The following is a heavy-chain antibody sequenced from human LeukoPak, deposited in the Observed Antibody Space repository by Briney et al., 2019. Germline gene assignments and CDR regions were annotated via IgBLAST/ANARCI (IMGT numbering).Heavy chain of an antibody. CDR3: ARLTLSEDYYYHGMDV. J-gene: IGHJ6*02. Sequence: GGSLRLSCAASGFTVSSSHMNWVRQAPGKGLEWVSVIYSGGYTHYADSVKGRFTISRDTSKNTLYLQMNSLRVEDTAVYYCARLTLSEDYYYHGMDVWGQGTTVTVSS. CDR1: GFTVSSSH. CDR2: IYSGGYT. D-gene: IGHD3-16*01. V-gene: IGHV3-53*01.